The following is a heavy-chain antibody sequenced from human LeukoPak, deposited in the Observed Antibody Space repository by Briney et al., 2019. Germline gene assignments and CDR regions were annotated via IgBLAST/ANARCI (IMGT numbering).Heavy chain of an antibody. Sequence: SETLSLTCAVSGGSISSGTYSWNWLRQPPGRGLEWIGYIFHTGNTYYSPSLKSRVTISIDSSRTQFSLKLSSVSAADTAIYYCARGFSYYPYFFDSWGQGALVTVSS. CDR3: ARGFSYYPYFFDS. D-gene: IGHD3-22*01. CDR1: GGSISSGTYS. CDR2: IFHTGNT. V-gene: IGHV4-30-2*01. J-gene: IGHJ4*02.